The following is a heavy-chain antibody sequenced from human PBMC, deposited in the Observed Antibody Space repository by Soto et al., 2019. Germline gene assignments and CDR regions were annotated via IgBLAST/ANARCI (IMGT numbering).Heavy chain of an antibody. CDR3: ARVASGSWYWFDP. V-gene: IGHV3-74*01. CDR1: GFTFSSYW. Sequence: EVQLVESGGGLVQPGGSLRLSCAASGFTFSSYWMHWVRQGPGKGLVWVSRINGDGSSTSYADSVKGRFTISRDNAKNTLYLQMNSLRDEETAVYYCARVASGSWYWFDPWGQGTLVTVSS. D-gene: IGHD1-26*01. J-gene: IGHJ5*02. CDR2: INGDGSST.